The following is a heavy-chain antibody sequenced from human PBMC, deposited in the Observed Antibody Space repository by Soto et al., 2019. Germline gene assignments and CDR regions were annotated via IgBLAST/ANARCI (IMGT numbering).Heavy chain of an antibody. CDR2: IKQDGSEK. D-gene: IGHD6-19*01. CDR1: GFTFSRYW. CDR3: ARESGIAMAGTDIDY. Sequence: EVQLVESGGGLVQPGGSLRLSCAASGFTFSRYWMSWVRQAPGKGLEWVANIKQDGSEKYYVDSMKGRFTISRDNAKNSLYLQMNSLRAEDMAVYYCARESGIAMAGTDIDYWGQGTLVTVSS. V-gene: IGHV3-7*03. J-gene: IGHJ4*02.